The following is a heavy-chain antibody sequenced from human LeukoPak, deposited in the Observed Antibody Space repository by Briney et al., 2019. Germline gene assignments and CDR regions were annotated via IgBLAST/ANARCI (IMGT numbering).Heavy chain of an antibody. J-gene: IGHJ6*01. V-gene: IGHV3-74*01. CDR3: ARDYGRSRDYDMDV. CDR2: INADGSSA. CDR1: GFTLSNYW. D-gene: IGHD3-10*01. Sequence: GGSLRLSCAASGFTLSNYWMHWVRQAPGKGLVWVSRINADGSSASYADSVKGRFTISRDNAKNTLYLQMNSLRAEDTAMYYCARDYGRSRDYDMDVWGQGNTVTVSS.